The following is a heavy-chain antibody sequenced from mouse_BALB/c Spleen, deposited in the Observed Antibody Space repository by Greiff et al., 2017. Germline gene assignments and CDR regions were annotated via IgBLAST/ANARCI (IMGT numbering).Heavy chain of an antibody. CDR3: AREPIYDGYSFDY. V-gene: IGHV2-9*02. J-gene: IGHJ2*01. CDR1: GFSLTSYG. D-gene: IGHD2-3*01. Sequence: VQLVESGPGLVAPSQSLSITCTVSGFSLTSYGVHWVRQPPGKGLEWLGVIWAGGSTNYNSALMSRLSISKDNSKSQVFLKMNSLQTDDTAMYYCAREPIYDGYSFDYWGQGTTLTVSS. CDR2: IWAGGST.